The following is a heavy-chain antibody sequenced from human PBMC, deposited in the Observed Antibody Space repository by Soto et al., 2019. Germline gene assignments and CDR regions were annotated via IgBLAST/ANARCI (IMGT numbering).Heavy chain of an antibody. J-gene: IGHJ6*03. CDR2: FDPEDGET. D-gene: IGHD4-17*01. V-gene: IGHV1-24*01. Sequence: XSVKVSFNVSGYTLTELSMHWVRHTPGKGLEWMGGFDPEDGETIYAQKFQGRVTMTEDTSTDTAYMELSSLRSEDTAVYYCATISRADYANYYYMDVWGKGTTVTVS. CDR1: GYTLTELS. CDR3: ATISRADYANYYYMDV.